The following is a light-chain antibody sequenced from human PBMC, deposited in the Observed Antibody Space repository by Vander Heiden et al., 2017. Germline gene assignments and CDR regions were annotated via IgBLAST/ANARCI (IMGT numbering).Light chain of an antibody. CDR3: QQSYSTPST. J-gene: IGKJ4*01. CDR1: QSISSY. CDR2: AAS. V-gene: IGKV1-39*01. Sequence: DIQMTQSPSSLSASVGDRVTITCRASQSISSYLNWYQQKPGKAPKLLIYAASSLQSGVPSRFSGSGSGTDFTLTISSLQPEDFATYYCQQSYSTPSTFGAGTKVEIK.